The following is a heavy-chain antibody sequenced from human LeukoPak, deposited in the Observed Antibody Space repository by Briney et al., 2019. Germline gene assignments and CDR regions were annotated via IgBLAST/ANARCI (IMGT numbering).Heavy chain of an antibody. J-gene: IGHJ3*02. CDR1: DGSFSGYY. Sequence: PSETLSLTCAVYDGSFSGYYWSWIRQPPGKGLEWIGEINHSGSTNYNPSLKSRVTISVDTSKNQFSLKLSSVTAADTAVYYCARGGIAVAGPRAFDIWGQGTMVTVSS. CDR2: INHSGST. V-gene: IGHV4-34*01. D-gene: IGHD6-19*01. CDR3: ARGGIAVAGPRAFDI.